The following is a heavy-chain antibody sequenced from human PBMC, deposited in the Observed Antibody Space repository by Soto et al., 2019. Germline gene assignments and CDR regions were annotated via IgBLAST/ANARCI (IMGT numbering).Heavy chain of an antibody. CDR2: ISAYNGNR. Sequence: QVQLVQXXAEXXXXXXXXKVSXKASGYIFTTFGIGWVRQAPGQGLEWMGWISAYNGNRNFAQNVRDRVTMTTDTSTNTAHMELRSLRSVDTAVYYCARDGGTGLDYWGQGTLVTVSS. J-gene: IGHJ4*02. CDR1: GYIFTTFG. D-gene: IGHD1-1*01. V-gene: IGHV1-18*01. CDR3: ARDGGTGLDY.